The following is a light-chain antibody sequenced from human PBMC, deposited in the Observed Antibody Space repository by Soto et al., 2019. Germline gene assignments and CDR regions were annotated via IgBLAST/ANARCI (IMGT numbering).Light chain of an antibody. CDR1: QTVSTNC. CDR3: HQYGSTPWT. CDR2: GAS. V-gene: IGKV3-20*01. Sequence: EIVLTQSPGTLSLSPGERATLSCRASQTVSTNCTAWYQQKPGQAPRLLIHGASNRATGVPDRFGGSGSGTDFTLTISRLEPADFAVYYCHQYGSTPWTFGQGTKVEIQ. J-gene: IGKJ1*01.